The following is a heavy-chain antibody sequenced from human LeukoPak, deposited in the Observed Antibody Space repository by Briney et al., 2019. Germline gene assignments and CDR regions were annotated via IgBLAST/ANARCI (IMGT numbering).Heavy chain of an antibody. D-gene: IGHD6-19*01. CDR3: AREGSGCPDY. J-gene: IGHJ4*02. CDR2: IKLDGSEK. CDR1: GFTFGKYW. Sequence: GGSLRLSCVASGFTFGKYWMSWVRQAPGKGLEWVANIKLDGSEKNYVDSVKGRFTISRDNAKNSLYLQMSSLRAEDTAVYYCAREGSGCPDYWGQGTLVTASS. V-gene: IGHV3-7*03.